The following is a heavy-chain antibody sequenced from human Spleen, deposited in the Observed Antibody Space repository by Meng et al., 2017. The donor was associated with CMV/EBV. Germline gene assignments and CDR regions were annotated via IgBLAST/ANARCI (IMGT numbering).Heavy chain of an antibody. CDR2: ISHDAMHS. D-gene: IGHD1-26*01. CDR3: AREIVGATRREAYYFAT. V-gene: IGHV3-30*14. CDR1: GFTFRSYT. J-gene: IGHJ4*02. Sequence: GESLKISCVGSGFTFRSYTMHWVRQAPGKGLEWVAAISHDAMHSYYSESVRGRFIISRDNSKDTLYLQMNGLRRDDAGVYFCAREIVGATRREAYYFATWGQGTAVTVSS.